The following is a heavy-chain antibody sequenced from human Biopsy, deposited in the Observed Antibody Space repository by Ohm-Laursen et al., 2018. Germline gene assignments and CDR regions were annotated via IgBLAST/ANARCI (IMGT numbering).Heavy chain of an antibody. D-gene: IGHD3-9*01. Sequence: SSVKVSCKVPGGTFGKYGVNWVRQAPGQGLEWLGGNIPILGTGNYAPMFHGRVTVVADTSTSTATMELRSLRPDDTAVYYCATKLTGYFHHWGQGTLVIVSS. CDR3: ATKLTGYFHH. J-gene: IGHJ1*01. CDR2: NIPILGTG. CDR1: GGTFGKYG. V-gene: IGHV1-69*06.